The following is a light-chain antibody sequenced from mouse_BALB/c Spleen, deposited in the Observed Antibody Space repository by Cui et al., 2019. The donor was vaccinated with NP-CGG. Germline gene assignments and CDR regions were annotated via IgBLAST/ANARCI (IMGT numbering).Light chain of an antibody. CDR1: TGAVTRRNY. CDR2: GTN. J-gene: IGLJ1*01. Sequence: HAVLTQESALTPSPGETVTLTCRSSTGAVTRRNYANWVQEKPNHLFTGLIGGTNNRAPGVPARFSGSLIGDKAALTITGAQTEDEAIYFCALWYSNHWVFGGGTRLTVL. V-gene: IGLV1*01. CDR3: ALWYSNHWV.